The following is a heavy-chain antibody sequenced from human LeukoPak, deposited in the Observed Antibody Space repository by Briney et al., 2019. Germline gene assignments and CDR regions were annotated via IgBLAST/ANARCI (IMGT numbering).Heavy chain of an antibody. Sequence: SETLSLTCTVSGGSISSYYWSWIRQPPGKGLEWIGYIYYSGSTNYNPSLKSRVTISVDTSKNQFSLKLSSVTAADTAVYYCARRQYYYDSSGYSHDAFDIWGQGTMVTVSS. D-gene: IGHD3-22*01. CDR1: GGSISSYY. V-gene: IGHV4-59*08. J-gene: IGHJ3*02. CDR2: IYYSGST. CDR3: ARRQYYYDSSGYSHDAFDI.